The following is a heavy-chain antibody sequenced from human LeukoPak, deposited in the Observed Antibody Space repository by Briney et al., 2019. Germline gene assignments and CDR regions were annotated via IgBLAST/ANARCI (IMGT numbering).Heavy chain of an antibody. CDR3: AKGPSGSFYPGYFDY. CDR2: ISGSGGST. D-gene: IGHD1-26*01. V-gene: IGHV3-23*01. J-gene: IGHJ4*02. CDR1: GFTFSSYA. Sequence: SGGSLRLSCAASGFTFSSYAMSWVRQAPGKGLEWVSAISGSGGSTYYADSVKGRFTISRHNSKNTLDLQMNSLRADDTAVYYCAKGPSGSFYPGYFDYWGQGTPLTVSS.